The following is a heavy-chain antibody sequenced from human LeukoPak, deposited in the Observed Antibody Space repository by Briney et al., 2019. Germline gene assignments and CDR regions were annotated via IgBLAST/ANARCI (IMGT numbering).Heavy chain of an antibody. D-gene: IGHD6-13*01. V-gene: IGHV4-38-2*02. CDR1: GYSISSGYY. J-gene: IGHJ4*02. CDR3: ARDVVAAAGTWDY. CDR2: IYTSGST. Sequence: SETLSLTCTVSGYSISSGYYWGWIRQPPGKGLEWIGRIYTSGSTNYNPSLKSRVTMSLDTSKNQFSLKLSSVTAADTAVYFCARDVVAAAGTWDYWGQGTLVTVSS.